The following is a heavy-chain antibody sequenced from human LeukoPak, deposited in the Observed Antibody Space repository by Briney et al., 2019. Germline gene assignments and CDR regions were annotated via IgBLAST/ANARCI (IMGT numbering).Heavy chain of an antibody. CDR2: VYNSGSA. V-gene: IGHV4-59*01. Sequence: SETLSLTCTVSGGSISSYYWGWIRQPPGKGLEWIGCVYNSGSANYNPSLQRRVTISVDTSKNQFSLKLRSVTAADTAVYFCARGGYYDVLDPWLGSHDYWGQGTLVTVSS. D-gene: IGHD3/OR15-3a*01. CDR3: ARGGYYDVLDPWLGSHDY. J-gene: IGHJ4*02. CDR1: GGSISSYY.